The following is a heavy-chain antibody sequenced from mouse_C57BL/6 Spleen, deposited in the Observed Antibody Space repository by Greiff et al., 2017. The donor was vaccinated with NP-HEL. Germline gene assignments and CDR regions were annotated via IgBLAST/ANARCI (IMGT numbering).Heavy chain of an antibody. CDR1: GYAFSSSW. Sequence: VQLQQSGPELVKPGASVKISCKASGYAFSSSWMNWVKQRPGKGLEWIGRIYPGDGDTNYNGKFKGKATLTADKSSSTAYMQLSSLTSEDSAVYFCARETGPFDYWGQGTTLTVSS. CDR2: IYPGDGDT. D-gene: IGHD4-1*01. CDR3: ARETGPFDY. V-gene: IGHV1-82*01. J-gene: IGHJ2*01.